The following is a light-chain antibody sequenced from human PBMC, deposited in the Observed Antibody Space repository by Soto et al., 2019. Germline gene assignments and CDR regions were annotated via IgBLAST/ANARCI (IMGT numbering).Light chain of an antibody. CDR2: DAS. CDR3: QQYGSSPTT. V-gene: IGKV1-5*01. CDR1: QSISSW. Sequence: DIQMTQSPSTLSASVGDRVTITCRASQSISSWLAWYQQKPGKAPKLLIYDASSLESGVPSRFSGSGSGTDFTLTISRLEPVDSAVYYCQQYGSSPTTFGQGTKV. J-gene: IGKJ1*01.